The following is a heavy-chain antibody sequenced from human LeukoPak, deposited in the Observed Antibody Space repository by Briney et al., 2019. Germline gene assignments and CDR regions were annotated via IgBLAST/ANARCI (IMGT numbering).Heavy chain of an antibody. Sequence: SETLSLTCTVSGGSISSSSYYWGWIRQPPGKGLEWIGSIYYSGSTYYNPSLKNRVTISVDTSKNQFSLKLSSVTAADTAVYYCARDLPRGGHYGSYFDYWGQGTLVTVSS. J-gene: IGHJ4*02. CDR3: ARDLPRGGHYGSYFDY. CDR2: IYYSGST. V-gene: IGHV4-39*07. D-gene: IGHD3-16*01. CDR1: GGSISSSSYY.